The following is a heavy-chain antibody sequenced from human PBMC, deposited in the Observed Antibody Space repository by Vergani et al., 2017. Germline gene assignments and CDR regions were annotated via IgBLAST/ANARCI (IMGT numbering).Heavy chain of an antibody. CDR3: ARGDFHFGAWRSSNPFDP. D-gene: IGHD6-13*01. Sequence: QVQLQQWGAGLLKPSETLSLTCAVYGGSFSGYYWSWIRQPPGKGLEWIGEINHSGSTNSNPSLKSRVTISVDTSKNQFSLKLSSVTAADTAVYYCARGDFHFGAWRSSNPFDPWGQGTLVTVSS. CDR2: INHSGST. V-gene: IGHV4-34*01. J-gene: IGHJ5*02. CDR1: GGSFSGYY.